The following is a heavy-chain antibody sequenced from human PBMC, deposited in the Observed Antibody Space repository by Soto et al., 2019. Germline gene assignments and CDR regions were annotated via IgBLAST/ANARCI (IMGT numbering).Heavy chain of an antibody. CDR3: ASSGHSWIQSDY. J-gene: IGHJ4*02. V-gene: IGHV3-33*01. D-gene: IGHD5-18*01. CDR1: GFTFSSYG. CDR2: IWYDGSNK. Sequence: GGSLRLSCAASGFTFSSYGMHWVRQAPGKGLEWVAVIWYDGSNKYYADSVKGRFTISRDNSKNTLYLQMNSLRAEDTAVYYCASSGHSWIQSDYWGQGTLVTVSS.